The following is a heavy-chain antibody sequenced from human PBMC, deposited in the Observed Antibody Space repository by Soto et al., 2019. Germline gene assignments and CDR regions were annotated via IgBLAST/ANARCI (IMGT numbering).Heavy chain of an antibody. V-gene: IGHV3-23*01. J-gene: IGHJ4*02. D-gene: IGHD6-6*01. Sequence: EVQLLESGGGLVQPGGSLRLSCAASGFTFSSYAMSWVRQAPGKGLEWVSAISGSGGSTYYADSVKGRFTISRDNSKNTLYLQMNNLKAEDTAVYYCANDREYMGTFDYWGQGTLVTVSS. CDR1: GFTFSSYA. CDR2: ISGSGGST. CDR3: ANDREYMGTFDY.